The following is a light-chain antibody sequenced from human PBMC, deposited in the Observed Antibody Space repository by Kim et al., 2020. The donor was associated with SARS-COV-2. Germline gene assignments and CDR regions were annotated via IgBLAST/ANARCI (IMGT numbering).Light chain of an antibody. J-gene: IGKJ2*01. CDR3: QQYNSYSPYT. CDR1: QSISSW. CDR2: KAS. Sequence: ASVGDRVTITFRASQSISSWLAWYQQKPGKAPKLLIYKASSLESGVPSRFSGSGSGTEFTLTISSLQPDDFGTYYCQQYNSYSPYTFGQGTKLEI. V-gene: IGKV1-5*03.